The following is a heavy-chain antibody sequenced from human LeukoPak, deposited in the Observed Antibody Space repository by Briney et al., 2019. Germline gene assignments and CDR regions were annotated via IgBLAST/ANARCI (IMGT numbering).Heavy chain of an antibody. J-gene: IGHJ6*02. V-gene: IGHV3-33*01. CDR3: ARDRSGYDYVSYYYGMDV. Sequence: GGSLRLSCAASGFTFSSYGMHWVRQAPGKGLEWVAVIWYDGSNKYYADSVKGRFTISRGNSKNTLYLQMNSLRAEDTAVYYCARDRSGYDYVSYYYGMDVWGQGTTVTVSS. D-gene: IGHD5-12*01. CDR1: GFTFSSYG. CDR2: IWYDGSNK.